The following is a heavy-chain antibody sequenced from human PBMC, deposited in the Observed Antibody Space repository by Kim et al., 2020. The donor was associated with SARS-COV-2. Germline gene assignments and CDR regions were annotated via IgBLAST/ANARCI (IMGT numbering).Heavy chain of an antibody. Sequence: GGSLRLSCAASGFTFSSYSMNWVRQAPGKGLEWVSSISSSSSYIYYADSVKGRFTISRDNAKNSLYLQMNSLRAEDTAVYYCASIPNLEWFQDVWGQGTTVTVSS. CDR2: ISSSSSYI. CDR3: ASIPNLEWFQDV. D-gene: IGHD3-3*01. V-gene: IGHV3-21*01. J-gene: IGHJ6*02. CDR1: GFTFSSYS.